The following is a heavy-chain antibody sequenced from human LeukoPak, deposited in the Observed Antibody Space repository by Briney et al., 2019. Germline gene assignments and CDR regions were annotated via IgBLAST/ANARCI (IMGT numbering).Heavy chain of an antibody. J-gene: IGHJ3*02. CDR2: IKQDGSEK. D-gene: IGHD3-22*01. Sequence: GGSLRLSCAASGFTFSSYWMSWVRQAPGKGLEWVANIKQDGSEKYYVDSVKGRFTISRDNAKNSLYLQMNSLRAEDTAVYYCARDPNYYDSSGPLWAFDIWGQGTMVTVSS. CDR3: ARDPNYYDSSGPLWAFDI. V-gene: IGHV3-7*01. CDR1: GFTFSSYW.